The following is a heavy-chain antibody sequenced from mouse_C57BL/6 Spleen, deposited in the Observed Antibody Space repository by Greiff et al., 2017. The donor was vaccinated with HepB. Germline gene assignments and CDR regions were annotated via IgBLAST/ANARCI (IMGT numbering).Heavy chain of an antibody. J-gene: IGHJ1*03. V-gene: IGHV1-55*01. CDR1: GYTFTSYW. CDR2: IYPGSGST. D-gene: IGHD1-1*01. CDR3: ARDDYGSSYDWDIDV. Sequence: QVQLQQPGAELVKPGASVKMSCKASGYTFTSYWITWVKQRPGQGLEWIGDIYPGSGSTNYNEKFKSKATLTVDTSSSTAYMQLSSLTSEDSAVYYGARDDYGSSYDWDIDVWGTGTTVTVSS.